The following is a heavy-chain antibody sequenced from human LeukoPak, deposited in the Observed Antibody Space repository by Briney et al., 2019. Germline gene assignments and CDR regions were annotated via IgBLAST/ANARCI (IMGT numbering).Heavy chain of an antibody. CDR2: INHTGTP. J-gene: IGHJ5*02. D-gene: IGHD6-13*01. CDR3: ANAALIPAYGTRWFDP. Sequence: SETLSLTCAVSGGSFTNYYWTWIRQSQRKGLEWIGEINHTGTPKYNPSLKSRVTISLDPSKNQFSLKLLSVTAADTAMYYCANAALIPAYGTRWFDPWGQGTLVTVSS. CDR1: GGSFTNYY. V-gene: IGHV4-34*01.